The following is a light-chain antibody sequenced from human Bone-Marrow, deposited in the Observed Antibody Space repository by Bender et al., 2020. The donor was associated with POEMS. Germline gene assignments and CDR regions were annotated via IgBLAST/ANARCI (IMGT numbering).Light chain of an antibody. CDR2: DVN. J-gene: IGLJ1*01. CDR3: SSYTSSNTLTYV. Sequence: QSALTQPASVSGSPGQSITISCTGTSTDVGGFNYVSWYQQHPGKAPKLMIYDVNNRPSGVSERFSGSKSGNTASLTISGLQPEDEADYYCSSYTSSNTLTYVFGPGTSVSVL. V-gene: IGLV2-14*01. CDR1: STDVGGFNY.